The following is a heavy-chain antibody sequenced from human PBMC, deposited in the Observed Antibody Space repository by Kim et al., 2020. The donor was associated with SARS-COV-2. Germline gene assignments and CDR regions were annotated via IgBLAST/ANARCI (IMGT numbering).Heavy chain of an antibody. CDR3: ARAGDSSGYRNPYFEY. Sequence: SETLSLTCAVSGGSISSGGYSWSWIRQPPGKGLEWIGYIYHSGSTYYNPSLKSRVTISVDRSKNQFSLKLSSVTAADTAVYYCARAGDSSGYRNPYFEYWGQGTLVTVSS. V-gene: IGHV4-30-2*01. J-gene: IGHJ4*02. D-gene: IGHD3-22*01. CDR1: GGSISSGGYS. CDR2: IYHSGST.